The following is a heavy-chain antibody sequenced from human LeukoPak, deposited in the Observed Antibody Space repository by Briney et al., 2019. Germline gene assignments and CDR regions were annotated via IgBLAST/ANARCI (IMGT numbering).Heavy chain of an antibody. J-gene: IGHJ4*02. CDR3: ARSLIVASEDY. CDR2: ISASGAVP. D-gene: IGHD3-22*01. V-gene: IGHV3-11*04. CDR1: GFRFDSFY. Sequence: GGSLRLSCAASGFRFDSFYMGWIRQVPGKGLNYIALISASGAVPYYAESVKGRFTISRDNAKNSVSLQMNSLSADDTAVYYCARSLIVASEDYWGQGTLVTVSS.